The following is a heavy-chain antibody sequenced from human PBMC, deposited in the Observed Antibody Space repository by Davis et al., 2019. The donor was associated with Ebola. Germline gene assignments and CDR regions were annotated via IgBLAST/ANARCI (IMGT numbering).Heavy chain of an antibody. CDR3: ARVKSYIVVVLALGYMDV. CDR2: ISSSGSYT. Sequence: GESLKISCAASGFTFSDYYMSWIRQAPGKGLEWISYISSSGSYTNYADSVKGRFTISRDNAKNSLYLQMNSLRAEDTAVYYCARVKSYIVVVLALGYMDVWGKGTTVTVSS. CDR1: GFTFSDYY. D-gene: IGHD2-2*01. V-gene: IGHV3-11*06. J-gene: IGHJ6*03.